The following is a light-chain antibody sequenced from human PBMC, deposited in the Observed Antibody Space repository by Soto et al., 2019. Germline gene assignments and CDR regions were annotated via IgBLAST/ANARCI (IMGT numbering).Light chain of an antibody. V-gene: IGKV1-5*01. Sequence: EIQLTQSPPTLSASVGNRVTITGRASQSIRYYLAWYQQMPGKAPKLLIYGASSLQSGVPSRFSGSGSGTEFTLTISSLQPDDFATYFCQHHNSYSQTFGQGTKVEIK. CDR2: GAS. J-gene: IGKJ1*01. CDR3: QHHNSYSQT. CDR1: QSIRYY.